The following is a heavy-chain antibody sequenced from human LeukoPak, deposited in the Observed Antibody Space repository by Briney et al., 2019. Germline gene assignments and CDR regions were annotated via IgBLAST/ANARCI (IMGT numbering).Heavy chain of an antibody. D-gene: IGHD6-6*01. CDR1: GDSISTYY. V-gene: IGHV4-39*07. J-gene: IGHJ4*02. CDR3: ARVGPSSYSFDY. Sequence: SETLSLTCTVSGDSISTYYWSWIRQPPGKGLEWIGSIYYSGSTYYNPSLKSRVTISVDTSKNQFSLKLSSVTAADTAVYYCARVGPSSYSFDYWGQGTLVTVSS. CDR2: IYYSGST.